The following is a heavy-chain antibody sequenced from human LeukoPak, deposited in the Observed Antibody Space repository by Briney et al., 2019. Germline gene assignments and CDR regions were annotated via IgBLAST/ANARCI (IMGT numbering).Heavy chain of an antibody. CDR2: IYYSGST. J-gene: IGHJ4*02. V-gene: IGHV4-59*01. CDR1: GGSISSYY. D-gene: IGHD3-10*01. CDR3: ARYAITNTKTRKSALFDY. Sequence: PSETLSLTCTVSGGSISSYYWSWIRQPPGKGLEWIGYIYYSGSTNYNPSLKSRVTISVDTSKNRFSLKLSSVTAADTAVYYCARYAITNTKTRKSALFDYWGQGTLVTVSS.